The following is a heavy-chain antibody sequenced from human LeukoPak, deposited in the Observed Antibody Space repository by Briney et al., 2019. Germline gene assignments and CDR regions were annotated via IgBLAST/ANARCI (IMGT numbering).Heavy chain of an antibody. Sequence: SETLPLTCAVYGGSFSGYYWSWIRQPPGKGLEWIGEINHSGSTNYNPSLKSRVTISVDTSKNQFSLKLSSVTAADTAVYYCARGRLKITIFGVGGSCYFDYWGQGTLVTVSS. V-gene: IGHV4-34*01. CDR2: INHSGST. D-gene: IGHD3-3*01. CDR3: ARGRLKITIFGVGGSCYFDY. J-gene: IGHJ4*02. CDR1: GGSFSGYY.